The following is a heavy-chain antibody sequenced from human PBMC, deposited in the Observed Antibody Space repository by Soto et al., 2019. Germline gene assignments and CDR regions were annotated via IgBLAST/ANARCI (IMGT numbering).Heavy chain of an antibody. Sequence: DVQLEESGGGLVKPGGSLRLSCVASEFTFSVYSMNWVRQAPGKGLEWVSSISSGSSYIYYADSVKGRFTISRDNDKRSLFLHMDSLRVDDTAVYYCTRDRVKIRGGYDDYYRMDVWGEWTTVTVSS. CDR1: EFTFSVYS. J-gene: IGHJ6*04. V-gene: IGHV3-21*02. CDR2: ISSGSSYI. CDR3: TRDRVKIRGGYDDYYRMDV. D-gene: IGHD3-16*01.